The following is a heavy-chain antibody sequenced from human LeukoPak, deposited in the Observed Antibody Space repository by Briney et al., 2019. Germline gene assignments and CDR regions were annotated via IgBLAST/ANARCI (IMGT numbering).Heavy chain of an antibody. CDR2: INPNSGGT. CDR3: ARDYYGSGSYHFDY. J-gene: IGHJ4*02. Sequence: SVNVSCKASGYIFTGYYIHWVRQAPGQGHEWMGWINPNSGGTNYAQKFQGRVTITADESTSTAYMELRSLRSEDTAVYYCARDYYGSGSYHFDYWGQGNLVTVSS. D-gene: IGHD3-10*01. V-gene: IGHV1-2*02. CDR1: GYIFTGYY.